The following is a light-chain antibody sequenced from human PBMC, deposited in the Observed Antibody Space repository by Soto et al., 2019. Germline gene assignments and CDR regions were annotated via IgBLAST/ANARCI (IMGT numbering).Light chain of an antibody. CDR2: GNS. J-gene: IGLJ3*02. V-gene: IGLV1-40*01. CDR1: SSNIGAGYD. CDR3: QSYDSSLSGWV. Sequence: QSVLTQPPSVSGAPGQRVTISCTGSSSNIGAGYDVHWYQQLPGTAPKLLIYGNSNRPSGVPDRFFGSKSGTSASLAITGLQAEDEADYYRQSYDSSLSGWVFGGGTKLTVL.